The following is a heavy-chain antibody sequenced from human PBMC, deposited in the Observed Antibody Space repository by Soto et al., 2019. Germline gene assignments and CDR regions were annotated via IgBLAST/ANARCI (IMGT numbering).Heavy chain of an antibody. CDR3: ARDLTTYGSPHFDY. CDR2: INSGGTYR. J-gene: IGHJ4*02. V-gene: IGHV3-21*06. Sequence: GGSLRLSCAASGFMFSSYRMNWVHQAPGKGLEWVSSINSGGTYRYYADSVQGRFTISRNNARNSFYLQMNSLGVEDTAVYYCARDLTTYGSPHFDYWGQGTLVTVSS. D-gene: IGHD3-10*01. CDR1: GFMFSSYR.